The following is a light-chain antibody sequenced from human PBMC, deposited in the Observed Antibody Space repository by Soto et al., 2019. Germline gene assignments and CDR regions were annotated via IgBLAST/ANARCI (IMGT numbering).Light chain of an antibody. CDR3: QQRSTWPIT. J-gene: IGKJ5*01. CDR2: DAS. CDR1: QSVTSY. V-gene: IGKV3-11*01. Sequence: EIVLTQSPATLSLSPGERATLSCRASQSVTSYLAWYQQKPGPAPRLLIYDASNRATGIPARFSGSGSGADFTLTISSLEPEDFAVYYCQQRSTWPITFGQGTRVEIK.